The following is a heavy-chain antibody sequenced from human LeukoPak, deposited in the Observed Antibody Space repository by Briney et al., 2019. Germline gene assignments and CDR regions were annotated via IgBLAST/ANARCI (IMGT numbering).Heavy chain of an antibody. CDR2: ISGSGGST. Sequence: GGSLRLSCAASGFTFSSYAMSWVRQAPGKGLEWVSAISGSGGSTYYADSVKGRFTISRDNSKNTLCLQMNSLRAEDTAVYYCAKVGAARRFNYYDSSGYFDYWGQGTLVTVSS. V-gene: IGHV3-23*01. D-gene: IGHD3-22*01. J-gene: IGHJ4*02. CDR3: AKVGAARRFNYYDSSGYFDY. CDR1: GFTFSSYA.